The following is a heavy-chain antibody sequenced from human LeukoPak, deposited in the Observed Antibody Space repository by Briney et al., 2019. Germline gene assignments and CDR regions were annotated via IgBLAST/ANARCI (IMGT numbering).Heavy chain of an antibody. J-gene: IGHJ3*02. Sequence: ASVQVSLKSSGYTYTSYDIDWLRQPTGQGLEWVGLTNPNSGNTGYAQKLQGRVTMTRNTSISTAYMELSSLRSEDTAVYYCARNKQHRNAFDIWGQGTMVTVSS. CDR1: GYTYTSYD. CDR3: ARNKQHRNAFDI. D-gene: IGHD6-13*01. CDR2: TNPNSGNT. V-gene: IGHV1-8*01.